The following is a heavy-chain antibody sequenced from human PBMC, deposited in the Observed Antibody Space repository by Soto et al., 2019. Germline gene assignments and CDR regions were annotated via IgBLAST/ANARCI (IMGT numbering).Heavy chain of an antibody. CDR1: GFTISDKY. CDR2: INGGGDT. J-gene: IGHJ4*02. Sequence: EVQLVETGGGLIQPGGSLRLSCAASGFTISDKYMSWVRQAPGRGLEWVSVINGGGDTFYPDSVKGRLTISRDNSENTLYLQMNNLRAEDTAIYYCASGPKLTTISTLSWHLDFWGPGTLVTVSS. CDR3: ASGPKLTTISTLSWHLDF. V-gene: IGHV3-53*02. D-gene: IGHD4-4*01.